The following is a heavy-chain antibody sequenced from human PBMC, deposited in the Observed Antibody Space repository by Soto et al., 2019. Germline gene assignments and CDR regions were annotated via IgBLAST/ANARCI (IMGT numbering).Heavy chain of an antibody. Sequence: HPGGSLRLSCAASGFTFSSYWMHWVRQAPGNGLVWVSRVNSDGSSAIYADSVKGRFTISRDSSKNTVSLEMTSLRAEDTAVYYCAKGGRQWLVTSDFNYWGQGALVTVSS. CDR3: AKGGRQWLVTSDFNY. CDR1: GFTFSSYW. V-gene: IGHV3-74*01. D-gene: IGHD6-19*01. J-gene: IGHJ4*02. CDR2: VNSDGSSA.